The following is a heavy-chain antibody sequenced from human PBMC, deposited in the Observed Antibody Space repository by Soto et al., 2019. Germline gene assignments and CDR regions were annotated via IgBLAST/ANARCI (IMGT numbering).Heavy chain of an antibody. Sequence: QVQLVESGGGVVQPGRSLRLSCAASGFTFSSYGMHWVRQAPGKGLEWVAVISKDGGTKYDADSVKGRFTISRDNSKNTLYLQMNILRAEVTAVYYCAKETHSSGYGSYFDYWGQGTLVTVSS. V-gene: IGHV3-30*18. J-gene: IGHJ4*02. CDR3: AKETHSSGYGSYFDY. CDR2: ISKDGGTK. D-gene: IGHD3-22*01. CDR1: GFTFSSYG.